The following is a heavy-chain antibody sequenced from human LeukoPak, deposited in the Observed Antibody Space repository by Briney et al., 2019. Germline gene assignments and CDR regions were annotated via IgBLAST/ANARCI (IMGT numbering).Heavy chain of an antibody. CDR3: VNQISGWVY. V-gene: IGHV3-64D*06. CDR1: GFTFDTFV. D-gene: IGHD6-19*01. Sequence: GGSLRLSCSASGFTFDTFVMHWVRQAPGKGLEYVSGISGNGGSTYNADFVKGGFTISRDNSKNTLFLQMTSLRAEDTAVYYCVNQISGWVYWGQGTLVTVSS. CDR2: ISGNGGST. J-gene: IGHJ4*02.